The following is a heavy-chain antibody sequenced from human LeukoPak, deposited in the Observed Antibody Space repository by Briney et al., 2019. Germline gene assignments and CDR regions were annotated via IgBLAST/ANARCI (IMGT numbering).Heavy chain of an antibody. CDR3: ARDGGNYYDSSGYYGGWWYFDL. CDR1: GYTFTGYY. Sequence: GASVKVSCKASGYTFTGYYMHWVRQAPGQGLEWMGWINPNSGGTNYAQKFQGWVTMTRDTSISTAYMELSRLRSDDTAVYYCARDGGNYYDSSGYYGGWWYFDLWGRGTLVTVSS. CDR2: INPNSGGT. J-gene: IGHJ2*01. V-gene: IGHV1-2*04. D-gene: IGHD3-22*01.